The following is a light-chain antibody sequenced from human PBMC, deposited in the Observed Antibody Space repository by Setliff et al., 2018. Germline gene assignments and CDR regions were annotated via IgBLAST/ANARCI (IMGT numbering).Light chain of an antibody. CDR1: SSDVGGYNY. Sequence: SVLTQPPSASGSPGQSVTISCTGTSSDVGGYNYVSWYQQHPGKAPKLMIYEVNKRPSGVPDRFSGSKSGNTASLTVSGLQAEDEADYYCSSYAGSNNPYVFGTGTKVTVL. J-gene: IGLJ1*01. CDR3: SSYAGSNNPYV. V-gene: IGLV2-8*01. CDR2: EVN.